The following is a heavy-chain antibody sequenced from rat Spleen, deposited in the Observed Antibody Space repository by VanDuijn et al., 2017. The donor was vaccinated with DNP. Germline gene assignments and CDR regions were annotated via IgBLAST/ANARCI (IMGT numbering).Heavy chain of an antibody. CDR3: ARGGRSYFDY. Sequence: EVQLQESGPGLVKPSQSLSLTCSVTGHSITSNYWGWIRKFPGNKMEWIGHISYSGRTTYNPSLKSRISITRDTSKNQFFLQVNSVTTEDTATYYCARGGRSYFDYWGHGVMVTVSS. CDR2: ISYSGRT. J-gene: IGHJ2*01. V-gene: IGHV3-1*01. D-gene: IGHD1-11*01. CDR1: GHSITSNY.